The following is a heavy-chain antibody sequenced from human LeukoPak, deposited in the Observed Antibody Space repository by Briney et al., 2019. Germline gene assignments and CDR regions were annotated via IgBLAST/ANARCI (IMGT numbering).Heavy chain of an antibody. CDR2: IYHSGST. D-gene: IGHD2-21*01. V-gene: IGHV4-38-2*01. J-gene: IGHJ4*02. Sequence: SETLSLTCAVSGYSMTGAYYWGWIRQPPGKGLEWIGNIYHSGSTYYNPSLKSRVTISVDTSKNQFSLKLTSVTAADTAVYYCASSSYCGGDCPAYWGQGTLVTVSS. CDR3: ASSSYCGGDCPAY. CDR1: GYSMTGAYY.